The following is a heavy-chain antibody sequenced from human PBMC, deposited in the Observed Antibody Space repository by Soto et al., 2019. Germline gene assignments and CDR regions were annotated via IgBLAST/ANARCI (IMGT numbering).Heavy chain of an antibody. CDR1: GYTFTSCG. D-gene: IGHD1-26*01. Sequence: QVQLVQSGAEVKKPGASVKVTFKACGYTFTSCGISWVRQAHGQGLEWMGWISAYNGNTNYEQKLQGRVTMTTDTSTSTAYMEVRSLRADDTAVYYCARDPGSYALDYWGQGTLVTVSS. CDR3: ARDPGSYALDY. CDR2: ISAYNGNT. J-gene: IGHJ4*02. V-gene: IGHV1-18*01.